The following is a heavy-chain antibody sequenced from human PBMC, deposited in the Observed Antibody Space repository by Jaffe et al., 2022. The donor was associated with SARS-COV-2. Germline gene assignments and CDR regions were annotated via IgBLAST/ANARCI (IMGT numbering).Heavy chain of an antibody. CDR3: ARLFSSTNPATIYYFDY. Sequence: QLQLQESGPGLVKPSETLSLICSVSGGSISSTSHYWAWVRQSPEKGLEWLGSINYSGTTYYNPSLKSRVTTSIDTSKNQFSLTMNSVTAADTAVYYCARLFSSTNPATIYYFDYWGQGTLVTVSS. CDR1: GGSISSTSHY. J-gene: IGHJ4*02. D-gene: IGHD2-2*01. V-gene: IGHV4-39*01. CDR2: INYSGTT.